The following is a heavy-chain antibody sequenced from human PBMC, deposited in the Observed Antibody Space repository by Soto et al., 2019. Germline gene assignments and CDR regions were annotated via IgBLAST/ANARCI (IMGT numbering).Heavy chain of an antibody. CDR2: IKQDGSEK. Sequence: GGSLRLSCVASGFTFSSYWMSWARQVPGRGLEWLAKIKQDGSEKNYVDSVRGRFTISRDNAKSSLYLEMDSLRSEDTAVYYCARSPYYYDSSGYYQRGKTFDYWGQGTLVTVSS. J-gene: IGHJ4*02. CDR3: ARSPYYYDSSGYYQRGKTFDY. D-gene: IGHD3-22*01. V-gene: IGHV3-7*03. CDR1: GFTFSSYW.